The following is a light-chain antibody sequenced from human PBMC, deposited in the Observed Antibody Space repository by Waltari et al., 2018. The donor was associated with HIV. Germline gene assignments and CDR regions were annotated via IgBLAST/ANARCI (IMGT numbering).Light chain of an antibody. J-gene: IGLJ2*01. CDR1: SSDVGSYYL. Sequence: QSALTQPASVSGSPGQSITISCTGTSSDVGSYYLVPWYQQHPGKAPKLMIYEVSKRPSGVSNHFSGSKSGNTASLTISGLQAEDEAHYYCCSYAGSSTSVIFGGGTKLTVL. V-gene: IGLV2-23*02. CDR3: CSYAGSSTSVI. CDR2: EVS.